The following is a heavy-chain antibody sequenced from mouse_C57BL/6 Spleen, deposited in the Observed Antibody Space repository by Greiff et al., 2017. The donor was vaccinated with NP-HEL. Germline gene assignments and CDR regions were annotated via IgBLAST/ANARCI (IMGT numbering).Heavy chain of an antibody. J-gene: IGHJ3*01. V-gene: IGHV5-4*01. CDR3: ARDRYYYGSSYGFAY. CDR2: ISDGGSYT. Sequence: DVKLVESGGGLVKPGGSLKLSCAASGFTFSSYAMSWVRQTPEKRLEWVATISDGGSYTYYPDNVKGRFTISRDNAKNNLYLQMSHLKSEDTAMYYCARDRYYYGSSYGFAYWGQGTLVTVSA. D-gene: IGHD1-1*01. CDR1: GFTFSSYA.